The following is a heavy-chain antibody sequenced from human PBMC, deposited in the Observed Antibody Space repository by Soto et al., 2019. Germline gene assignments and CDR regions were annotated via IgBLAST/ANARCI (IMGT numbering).Heavy chain of an antibody. Sequence: QEQLVQSGAEVKEHGASLKVSCKASGDTFTTSYIHWVRQAPGQGLEWMGRINPNSGATLYAQKLQGRLTLTTDTSTSTVYMDLNSLKSEDSAVYYCASRVLCDMDVWGQGTTVTVSS. CDR3: ASRVLCDMDV. J-gene: IGHJ6*02. V-gene: IGHV1-46*04. CDR1: GDTFTTSY. D-gene: IGHD2-21*01. CDR2: INPNSGAT.